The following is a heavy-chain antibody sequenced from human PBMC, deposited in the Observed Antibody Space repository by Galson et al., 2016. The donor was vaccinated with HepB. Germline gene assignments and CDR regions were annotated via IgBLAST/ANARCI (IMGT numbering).Heavy chain of an antibody. V-gene: IGHV4-4*02. CDR1: GGSISSSHW. CDR3: CLLRDLEWLSWAENRVDP. CDR2: IDHSGTT. J-gene: IGHJ5*02. D-gene: IGHD3-3*01. Sequence: SETLSLTCSVSGGSISSSHWFSWVRQSPGKGLEWIGEIDHSGTTKYKSTLKSRVTILLDKSKNQFSLRLSSVTAADTAVYLCCLLRDLEWLSWAENRVDPWGQGILVTVSS.